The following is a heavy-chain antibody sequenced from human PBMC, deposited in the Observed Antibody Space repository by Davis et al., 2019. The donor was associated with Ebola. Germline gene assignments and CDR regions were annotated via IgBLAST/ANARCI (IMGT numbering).Heavy chain of an antibody. D-gene: IGHD1-1*01. Sequence: ASSVKVSCKAVGDTLTSYAMTWVRQAPGQGLEWMGWINPHTGNTNYAQNVQGRVTMTTDTSTSTAYMEVGSLRSDDTAVYYCARAQFPTTSDHWGQGTLVTVSS. CDR1: GDTLTSYA. CDR2: INPHTGNT. CDR3: ARAQFPTTSDH. V-gene: IGHV1-18*01. J-gene: IGHJ4*02.